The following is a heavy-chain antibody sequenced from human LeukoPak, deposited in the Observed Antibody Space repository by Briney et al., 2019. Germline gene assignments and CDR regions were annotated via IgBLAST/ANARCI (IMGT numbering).Heavy chain of an antibody. CDR3: AAESEDSSGYYYYYGMDV. V-gene: IGHV1-58*01. CDR2: IVVGSGNT. Sequence: SVKVSCKASGFTFTSSAVQWVRQARGQRHEWIGWIVVGSGNTNYAQKFQERVTITRDMSTSTAYMELSSLRSEDTAVYYCAAESEDSSGYYYYYGMDVWGQGTTVTVSS. J-gene: IGHJ6*02. D-gene: IGHD3-22*01. CDR1: GFTFTSSA.